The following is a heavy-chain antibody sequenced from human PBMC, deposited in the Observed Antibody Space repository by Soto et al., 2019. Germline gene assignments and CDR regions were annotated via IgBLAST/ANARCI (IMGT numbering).Heavy chain of an antibody. J-gene: IGHJ6*02. D-gene: IGHD4-17*01. CDR1: GFTFSSYA. V-gene: IGHV3-23*01. Sequence: LRLSCAASGFTFSSYAMSWVRQAPGKGLEWVSAISGSGGSTYYADSVKGRFTISRDNSKNTLYLQMNSLRAEDTAVYYCAKDSDGLYYYYYGMDVWGQGTTVTVSS. CDR3: AKDSDGLYYYYYGMDV. CDR2: ISGSGGST.